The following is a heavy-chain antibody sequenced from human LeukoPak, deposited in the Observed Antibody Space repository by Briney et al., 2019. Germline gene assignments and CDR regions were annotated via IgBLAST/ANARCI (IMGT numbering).Heavy chain of an antibody. D-gene: IGHD2-2*01. CDR1: GFTFSSYG. Sequence: GGSLRLPCAASGFTFSSYGMNWVRQAPGKGLEWVSYISSSSSTIYYADSVKGRFTISRDNSKNTLYLQMNSLRAEDTAVYYCAKGPVVPAAMNYFDYWGQGTLVTVSS. CDR3: AKGPVVPAAMNYFDY. V-gene: IGHV3-48*01. J-gene: IGHJ4*02. CDR2: ISSSSSTI.